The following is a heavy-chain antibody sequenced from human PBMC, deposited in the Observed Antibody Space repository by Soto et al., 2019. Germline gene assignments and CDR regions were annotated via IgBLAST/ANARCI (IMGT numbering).Heavy chain of an antibody. CDR3: ARGLTAPYYYDSSGYVFDY. CDR2: IIPIFGTA. D-gene: IGHD3-22*01. Sequence: SVKLSCTASGGAYSIYAISWVRQAPGQGLEWMGGIIPIFGTANYAQKFQGRVTITADESTSTAYMELSSLRSEDTAVYYCARGLTAPYYYDSSGYVFDYWGQGTLVTVSS. J-gene: IGHJ4*02. CDR1: GGAYSIYA. V-gene: IGHV1-69*13.